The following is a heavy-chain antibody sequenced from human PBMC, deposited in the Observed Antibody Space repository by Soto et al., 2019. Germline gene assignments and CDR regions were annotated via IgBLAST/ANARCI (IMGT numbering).Heavy chain of an antibody. V-gene: IGHV1-24*01. CDR3: ARGGTVAGSFDY. CDR2: FDPEDGET. Sequence: VASVKVSWKVSGYTLTEISMHWGRRAPGKGLEWMGGFDPEDGETIYAQKFQGRVTMTRDTSTSTVYMELSSLRSEDTAVYYCARGGTVAGSFDYWGQGTLVTVSS. CDR1: GYTLTEIS. J-gene: IGHJ4*02. D-gene: IGHD6-19*01.